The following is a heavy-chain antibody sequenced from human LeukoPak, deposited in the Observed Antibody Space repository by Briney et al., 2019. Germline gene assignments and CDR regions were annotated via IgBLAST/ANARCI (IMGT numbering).Heavy chain of an antibody. J-gene: IGHJ4*02. V-gene: IGHV3-73*01. CDR2: IRSKANNYAT. D-gene: IGHD3-9*01. Sequence: PGGSLKLSCAASGFIFSDSPIHWVRQASGKGLEWMGRIRSKANNYATAYGASVKGRFTISRDDSKNTAYLQMNSLETEDTAVYYCAKLAPERSVRYFDWLYYFDYWGQGTLVTVSS. CDR3: AKLAPERSVRYFDWLYYFDY. CDR1: GFIFSDSP.